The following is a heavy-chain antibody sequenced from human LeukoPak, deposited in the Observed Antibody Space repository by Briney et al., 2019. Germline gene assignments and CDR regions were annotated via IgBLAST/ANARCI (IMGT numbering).Heavy chain of an antibody. J-gene: IGHJ6*03. CDR3: AGGSPSMDV. CDR2: INHSGST. V-gene: IGHV4-34*01. Sequence: SETLSLTCAVYGGAFSGYYWSWIRQPPGKGLEWIGEINHSGSTNYNPSLKSRVTISVDTSKNQFSLRLSSVTAADTAVYYCAGGSPSMDVWGKGTTVTVSS. CDR1: GGAFSGYY.